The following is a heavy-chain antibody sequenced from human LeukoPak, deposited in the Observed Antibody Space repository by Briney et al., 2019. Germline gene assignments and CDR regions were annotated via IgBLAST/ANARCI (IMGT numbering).Heavy chain of an antibody. CDR1: GFTFSSYS. CDR3: ASPPHGVVVPAAMGHYYYYMDV. Sequence: GGSLRLSCAASGFTFSSYSMNWVRQAPGKGLEWVSSISSSSSYIYYADSVKGRFTISRDNAKNSLYLQMNSLRAEDTAVYYCASPPHGVVVPAAMGHYYYYMDVWGKGTTVTVSS. V-gene: IGHV3-21*01. D-gene: IGHD2-2*01. J-gene: IGHJ6*03. CDR2: ISSSSSYI.